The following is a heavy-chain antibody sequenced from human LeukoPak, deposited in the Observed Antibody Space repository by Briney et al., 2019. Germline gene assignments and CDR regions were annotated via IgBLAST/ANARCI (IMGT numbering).Heavy chain of an antibody. CDR2: IISIFDTA. Sequence: SVKVSCKASGGTFSSYAISWVRQAPGQGLEWMGGIISIFDTANYAQKFQGRVTITADESTSTAYMELSSLRSEDTAVYYCARYYSGWYYFDYWGQGTLVTVSS. D-gene: IGHD6-19*01. CDR1: GGTFSSYA. CDR3: ARYYSGWYYFDY. V-gene: IGHV1-69*13. J-gene: IGHJ4*02.